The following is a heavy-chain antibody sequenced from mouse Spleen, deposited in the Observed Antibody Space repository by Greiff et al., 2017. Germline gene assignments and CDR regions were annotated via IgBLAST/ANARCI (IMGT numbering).Heavy chain of an antibody. V-gene: IGHV14-3*02. CDR1: GFNIKDTY. D-gene: IGHD2-4*01. J-gene: IGHJ2*01. CDR3: ARSRVITTYYFDY. Sequence: EVQLQESGAELVKPGASVKLSCTASGFNIKDTYMHWVKQRPEQGLEWIGRIDPANGNTKYDPKFQGKATITADTSSNTAYLQLSSLTSEDTAVYYCARSRVITTYYFDYWGQGTTLTVSS. CDR2: IDPANGNT.